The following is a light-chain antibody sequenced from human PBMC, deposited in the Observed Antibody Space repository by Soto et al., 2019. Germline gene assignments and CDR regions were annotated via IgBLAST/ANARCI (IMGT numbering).Light chain of an antibody. J-gene: IGKJ1*01. Sequence: EILLTQSPGAPSLSPGERATLSCRARQTVSNNYLAWYQQKPGQAPRLFIYGASTRATGIPDRFSGSGSGTDFTLTISRLEPEDFAVYYCQQYADSRTFGQGPKVDIK. V-gene: IGKV3-20*01. CDR1: QTVSNNY. CDR2: GAS. CDR3: QQYADSRT.